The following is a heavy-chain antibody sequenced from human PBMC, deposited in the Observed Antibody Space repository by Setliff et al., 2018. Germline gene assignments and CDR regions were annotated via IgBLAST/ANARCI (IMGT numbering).Heavy chain of an antibody. D-gene: IGHD1-26*01. CDR2: IKEDGSEK. Sequence: GSLRLSCAASGFTFSSYWMSWVRQAPGKGLEWVANIKEDGSEKYYADSVKGRFTISRDNAKNTVYLQLNRLRADDTAVYYCIRDWGEAGSTNAFDIWGQGTVVTVSS. CDR1: GFTFSSYW. V-gene: IGHV3-7*04. J-gene: IGHJ3*02. CDR3: IRDWGEAGSTNAFDI.